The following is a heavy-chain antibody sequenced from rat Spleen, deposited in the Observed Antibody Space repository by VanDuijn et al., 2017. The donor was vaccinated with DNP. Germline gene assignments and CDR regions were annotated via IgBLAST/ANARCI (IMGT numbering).Heavy chain of an antibody. Sequence: QVQLKESGPGLVQPSETLSLTCTVYGFSLTSNGVGWIRQPLGRGLVWMGAIWAGGGTNYNPAVQSRLTISRDTSKSQVFLKMNSLKPEDTGTYYCVRHHTWGFDYWGQGVMVTVSS. CDR3: VRHHTWGFDY. V-gene: IGHV2-72*01. D-gene: IGHD1-7*01. CDR2: IWAGGGT. CDR1: GFSLTSNG. J-gene: IGHJ2*01.